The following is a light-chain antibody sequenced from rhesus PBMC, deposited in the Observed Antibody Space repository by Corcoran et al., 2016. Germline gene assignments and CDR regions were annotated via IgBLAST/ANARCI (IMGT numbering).Light chain of an antibody. V-gene: IGKV1-22*01. Sequence: DIQMTQSPSSLSASVGDTVTITCRASQTISSWLDWYQQKPGKAPKLLIYKASSLQIGVPSRFSGSGSGKDFTLTIISLQPEDFATYYCLQYSSSPYSFGQGTKVEIK. CDR1: QTISSW. J-gene: IGKJ2*01. CDR2: KAS. CDR3: LQYSSSPYS.